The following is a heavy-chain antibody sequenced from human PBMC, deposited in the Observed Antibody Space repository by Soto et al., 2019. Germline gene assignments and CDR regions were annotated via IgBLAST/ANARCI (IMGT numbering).Heavy chain of an antibody. Sequence: PSETLSLTCTVSGDSMRSYYWSWVRQVPGKGLEWIGYIYYSGSTNYNPSLKSRITISVDTSKNQFSLKLTSVTAADTAVYYCARLRAVAGSPFDFWGQGTLVTVSS. CDR1: GDSMRSYY. CDR3: ARLRAVAGSPFDF. V-gene: IGHV4-59*01. D-gene: IGHD6-19*01. J-gene: IGHJ4*02. CDR2: IYYSGST.